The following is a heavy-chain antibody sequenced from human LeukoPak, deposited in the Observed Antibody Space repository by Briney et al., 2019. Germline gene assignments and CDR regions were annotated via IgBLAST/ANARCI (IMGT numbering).Heavy chain of an antibody. CDR2: ISSNGGST. D-gene: IGHD2-15*01. J-gene: IGHJ4*02. CDR1: GFTFSSYA. V-gene: IGHV3-64*01. Sequence: PGGSLRLSCAASGFTFSSYAMHWVRQAPGKGLEYVSAISSNGGSTYYANSVKGRFTISRDNSKNTLYLQMGSLRAEDMAVYYCARGVYCSGGSCYLGYWGQGTLVTVSS. CDR3: ARGVYCSGGSCYLGY.